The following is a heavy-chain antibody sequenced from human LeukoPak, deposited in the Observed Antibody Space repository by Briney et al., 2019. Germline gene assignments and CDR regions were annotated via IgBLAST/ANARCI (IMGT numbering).Heavy chain of an antibody. CDR2: IYYSGST. Sequence: PSETLSLTCTVSGGSISSYYWSWIRQPPGKGLEWIGYIYYSGSTNYNPSFKSRVTISVDTSKNQFSLKLSSVTAADTAVYYCARGRRGTIFGVVTSNGYLYYYYYMDVWGKGTTVTVSS. CDR1: GGSISSYY. J-gene: IGHJ6*03. CDR3: ARGRRGTIFGVVTSNGYLYYYYYMDV. D-gene: IGHD3-3*01. V-gene: IGHV4-59*01.